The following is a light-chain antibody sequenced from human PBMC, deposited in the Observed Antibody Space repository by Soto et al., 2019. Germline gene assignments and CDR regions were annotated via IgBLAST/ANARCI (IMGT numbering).Light chain of an antibody. J-gene: IGLJ2*01. CDR3: CSYAGSYTVV. V-gene: IGLV2-11*01. CDR1: SSDVGGYNY. CDR2: DVS. Sequence: QSALTQPRSVSGSPGQSVTISCTGTSSDVGGYNYVSWYQQHPGKAPKLMIYDVSKRPSGVPDRFSGSKSGNTASLTISGLQAEDEADYYCCSYAGSYTVVFGGGTKLIVL.